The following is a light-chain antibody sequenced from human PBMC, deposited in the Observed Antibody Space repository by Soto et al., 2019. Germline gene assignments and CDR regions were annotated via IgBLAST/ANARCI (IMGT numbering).Light chain of an antibody. V-gene: IGKV3-20*01. CDR3: QQYNSYPLT. CDR2: GAS. J-gene: IGKJ4*01. Sequence: EIVLTQSPATLSLSPGERATLSCRASQTVSSSSLAWYQQKPGQAPRLLIFGASTRAAGFPDRFSGSGSGTDFTLTISSLQPDDFATYYCQQYNSYPLTFGGGTKVDIK. CDR1: QTVSSSS.